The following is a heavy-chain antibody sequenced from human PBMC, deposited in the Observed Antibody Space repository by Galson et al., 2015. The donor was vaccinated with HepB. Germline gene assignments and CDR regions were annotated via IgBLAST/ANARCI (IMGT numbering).Heavy chain of an antibody. D-gene: IGHD2-2*02. CDR3: ATFKVVPAAITYWYFDL. V-gene: IGHV1-24*01. J-gene: IGHJ2*01. CDR1: GYTLTELS. CDR2: FDPEDGET. Sequence: SVKVSCKVSGYTLTELSMHWVRQAPGKGLEWMGGFDPEDGETIYAQKFQGRVTVTEDTSTDTAYMELSSLRSEDTAVYYCATFKVVPAAITYWYFDLWGRGTLVTVSS.